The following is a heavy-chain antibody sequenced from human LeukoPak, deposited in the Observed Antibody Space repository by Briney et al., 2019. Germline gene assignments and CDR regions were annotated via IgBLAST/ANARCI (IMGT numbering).Heavy chain of an antibody. J-gene: IGHJ4*02. V-gene: IGHV4-39*02. Sequence: SETLSLTCTVSGGSISSSSYYWGWIRQPPGKGLEWIESIYYSGSTYYNPSLKSRVTISVDTSKNQFSLQLNSVTPEDTAVYYCAREVYDSSGYRAYYFDYWGQGTLVTVSS. D-gene: IGHD3-22*01. CDR3: AREVYDSSGYRAYYFDY. CDR2: IYYSGST. CDR1: GGSISSSSYY.